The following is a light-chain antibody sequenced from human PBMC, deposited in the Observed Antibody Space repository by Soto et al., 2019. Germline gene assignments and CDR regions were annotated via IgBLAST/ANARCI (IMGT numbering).Light chain of an antibody. J-gene: IGLJ1*01. Sequence: QSVLTQPASVSVSPGQSITISCTGASSDVGGYNYVSWYQQRPDEAPKLMIYDVNNRPSGVSNRFSGSKSGNTASLTISGLQAEDEADYYCSSYSSSITYVFGTGTKFTVL. CDR3: SSYSSSITYV. V-gene: IGLV2-14*01. CDR1: SSDVGGYNY. CDR2: DVN.